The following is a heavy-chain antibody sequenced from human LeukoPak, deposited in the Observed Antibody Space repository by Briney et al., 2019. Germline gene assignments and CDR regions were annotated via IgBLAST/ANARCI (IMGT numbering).Heavy chain of an antibody. CDR1: GFTFSSYT. V-gene: IGHV3-21*04. J-gene: IGHJ4*02. CDR3: AKDSSDGYYYGSGSYYYDY. CDR2: IISSGSYI. Sequence: PGGSLRLSCAASGFTFSSYTMNWVRQAPGKGLEWVSSIISSGSYIYYADSVKGRFTISRDNAKNSLYLQMNSLRAEDTALYYCAKDSSDGYYYGSGSYYYDYWGQGTLVAVSS. D-gene: IGHD3-10*01.